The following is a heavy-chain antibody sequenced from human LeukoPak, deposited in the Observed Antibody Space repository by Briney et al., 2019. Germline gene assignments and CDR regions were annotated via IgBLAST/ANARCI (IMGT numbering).Heavy chain of an antibody. D-gene: IGHD6-13*01. V-gene: IGHV4-39*01. CDR2: IYYSGST. Sequence: SETLSLTCTVSGGSNSSSSYYWGWIRQPPGKGLEWIGSIYYSGSTYYNPSLKSRVTISVDTSKNQFSLKLSSVTAADTAVYYCARHLIAAAGVDVWGKGTTVTVSS. CDR3: ARHLIAAAGVDV. J-gene: IGHJ6*04. CDR1: GGSNSSSSYY.